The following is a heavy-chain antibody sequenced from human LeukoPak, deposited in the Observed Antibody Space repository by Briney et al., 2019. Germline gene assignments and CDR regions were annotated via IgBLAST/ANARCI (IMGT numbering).Heavy chain of an antibody. CDR3: ARDEVGFSYGPRN. J-gene: IGHJ3*01. D-gene: IGHD5-18*01. CDR1: GGSISGYY. Sequence: SETLSLTRTVSGGSISGYYWSWIRQPAGKGLEWIGRIYTSGSTNYNPPLKSRVTMSVDTSKNQFSLRLSSVTAADTAVYYCARDEVGFSYGPRNWGQGTMVTVSS. V-gene: IGHV4-4*07. CDR2: IYTSGST.